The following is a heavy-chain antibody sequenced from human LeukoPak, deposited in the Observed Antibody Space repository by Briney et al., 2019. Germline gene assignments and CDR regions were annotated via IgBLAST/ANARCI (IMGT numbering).Heavy chain of an antibody. CDR2: INHSGST. CDR1: GGSFSGYY. CDR3: ASCTCSGGSCYPYYFDY. Sequence: SETLSLTCAVYGGSFSGYYWSWIRQPPGKGLEWIGEINHSGSTNYNPSLKSRVTISVDTSKNQFSLKLSSVTAADTAVYYCASCTCSGGSCYPYYFDYWGQGTLVTVSS. J-gene: IGHJ4*02. V-gene: IGHV4-34*01. D-gene: IGHD2-15*01.